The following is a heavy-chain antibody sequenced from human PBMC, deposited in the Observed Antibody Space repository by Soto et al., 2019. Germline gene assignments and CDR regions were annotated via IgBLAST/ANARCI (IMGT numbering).Heavy chain of an antibody. V-gene: IGHV1-8*01. Sequence: ASVKVSCKASGYTFTSYDINWVRQATGQGLEWMGWMNPNRGNTGYAQKFQGRVTMTRNTSISTAYMELSSLRSEDTAVYYCARTLGGYYYDSSGYYFAPWFDPWGQGTLVTVSS. CDR2: MNPNRGNT. CDR3: ARTLGGYYYDSSGYYFAPWFDP. D-gene: IGHD3-22*01. J-gene: IGHJ5*02. CDR1: GYTFTSYD.